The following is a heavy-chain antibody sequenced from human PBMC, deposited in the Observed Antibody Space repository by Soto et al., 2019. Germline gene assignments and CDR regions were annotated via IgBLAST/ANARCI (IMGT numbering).Heavy chain of an antibody. Sequence: GASVKVSCKASGGTFSSYAISWVRQAPGQGLEWMGGIIPIFGTANYAQKFQGRVTITADESTSTAYMELSSLRSEDTAVYYCARSRYSYGSNQIFNWFDPWGQGTLVTVSS. V-gene: IGHV1-69*13. J-gene: IGHJ5*02. D-gene: IGHD5-18*01. CDR1: GGTFSSYA. CDR3: ARSRYSYGSNQIFNWFDP. CDR2: IIPIFGTA.